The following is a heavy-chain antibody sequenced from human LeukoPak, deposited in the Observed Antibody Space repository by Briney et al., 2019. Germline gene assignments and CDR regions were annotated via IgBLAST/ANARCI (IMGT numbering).Heavy chain of an antibody. D-gene: IGHD3-22*01. CDR2: IKQDGSEK. J-gene: IGHJ4*02. CDR1: GFTFSSYG. Sequence: GGSLRLSCAASGFTFSSYGMSWVRQAPGKGLEWVANIKQDGSEKYYVDSVKGRFTISRDNAKNSLYLQMNSLRAEDTAVYYCAREASGYLGYWGQGTLVTVSS. V-gene: IGHV3-7*01. CDR3: AREASGYLGY.